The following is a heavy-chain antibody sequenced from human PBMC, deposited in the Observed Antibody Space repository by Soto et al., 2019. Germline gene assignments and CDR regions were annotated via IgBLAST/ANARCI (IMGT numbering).Heavy chain of an antibody. D-gene: IGHD3-3*01. Sequence: XETLSLTCTVSGGSISSSSYYWGWIRQPPGKGLEWIGSIYYSGSTYYNPSLKSRVTISVDTSKNQFSLKLSSVTAADTAVYYCASTHSNYDFWSAPLGWFDPWGQGTLVTVSS. J-gene: IGHJ5*02. CDR3: ASTHSNYDFWSAPLGWFDP. CDR1: GGSISSSSYY. CDR2: IYYSGST. V-gene: IGHV4-39*01.